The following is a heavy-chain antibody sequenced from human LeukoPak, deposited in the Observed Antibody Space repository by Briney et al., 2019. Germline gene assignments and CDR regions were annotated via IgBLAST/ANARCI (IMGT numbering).Heavy chain of an antibody. D-gene: IGHD7-27*01. CDR1: GFTFSSYS. J-gene: IGHJ5*02. CDR3: ARVMTGEWNWFDP. CDR2: INGDGSRA. V-gene: IGHV3-74*01. Sequence: GGSLRLSCAASGFTFSSYSMNWVRQAPGKGLEWVSRINGDGSRATYADSVTGRFTISRDNAKNTVYQQMNSLRAEDTAVYFCARVMTGEWNWFDPWGQGTLVTVSS.